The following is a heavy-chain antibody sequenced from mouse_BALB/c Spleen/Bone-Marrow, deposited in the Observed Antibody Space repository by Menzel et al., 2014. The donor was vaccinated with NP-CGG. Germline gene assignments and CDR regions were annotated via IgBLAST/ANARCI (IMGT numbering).Heavy chain of an antibody. CDR1: GYNFTSYW. D-gene: IGHD3-1*01. J-gene: IGHJ3*01. Sequence: QVQLQQSGAELVKPGTSVKSSCKASGYNFTSYWINWVKQRPGQGLEWIGDIYPGSGSTNYNEKFKSKATLTVDTSSSTAYMQLSSLASGDSALYYCARFSQLGLLAYWGQGTLVTVSA. CDR2: IYPGSGST. V-gene: IGHV1-55*01. CDR3: ARFSQLGLLAY.